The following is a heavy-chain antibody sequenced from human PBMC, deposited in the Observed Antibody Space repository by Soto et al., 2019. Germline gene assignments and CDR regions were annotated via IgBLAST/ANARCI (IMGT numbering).Heavy chain of an antibody. D-gene: IGHD4-17*01. J-gene: IGHJ4*02. CDR3: TTDPMSLCGDYYFDY. V-gene: IGHV3-15*07. CDR2: IKSKTDGGTT. CDR1: SVSNAW. Sequence: SVSNAWMNWVRQAPGKGLEWVGRIKSKTDGGTTDYAAPVKGRFTISRDDSKNTLYLQMNSLKTEDTAVYYCTTDPMSLCGDYYFDYWGQGTLVTVSS.